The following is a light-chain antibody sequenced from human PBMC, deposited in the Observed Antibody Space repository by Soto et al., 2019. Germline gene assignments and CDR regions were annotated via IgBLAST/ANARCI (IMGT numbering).Light chain of an antibody. CDR2: SAS. V-gene: IGKV3-20*01. Sequence: EIVLTQSPGTLSLSPGERATLSCRASQSVSSSFLAWYQQKPGQAPRLLIYSASSRATGIPDRFSGSGSGTDFSLTISRLEPEDFAVYYCLHYDNSPLYTVGLGTKLEIK. CDR3: LHYDNSPLYT. CDR1: QSVSSSF. J-gene: IGKJ2*01.